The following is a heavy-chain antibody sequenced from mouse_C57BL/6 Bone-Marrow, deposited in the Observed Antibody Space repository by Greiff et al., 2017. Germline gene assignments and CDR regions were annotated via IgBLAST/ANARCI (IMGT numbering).Heavy chain of an antibody. Sequence: DVMLVESGGGLVKPGGSLKLSCAASGFPFSSYALSWFRRTPEKRLEWVATISDVGSYTYYPDNVKGRFTISRDNAKNNLYLQMSHLKSEDTAMYYCARLRLDYWGQGTTLTVSS. CDR2: ISDVGSYT. CDR3: ARLRLDY. CDR1: GFPFSSYA. J-gene: IGHJ2*01. V-gene: IGHV5-4*03.